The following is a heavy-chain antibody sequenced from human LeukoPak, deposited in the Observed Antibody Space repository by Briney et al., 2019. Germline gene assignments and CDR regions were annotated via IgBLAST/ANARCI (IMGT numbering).Heavy chain of an antibody. Sequence: PGGSLRLSCAVSGFALSSNYMTWVRQAPGKGLEWVSFLYTTGSTYYTDSVKGRFTISRDSSKNTLDLQLKSLSAEDTAVYYCARFDSASARLDFWGQGTLVTVSS. D-gene: IGHD3-10*01. CDR1: GFALSSNY. V-gene: IGHV3-53*01. J-gene: IGHJ4*02. CDR3: ARFDSASARLDF. CDR2: LYTTGST.